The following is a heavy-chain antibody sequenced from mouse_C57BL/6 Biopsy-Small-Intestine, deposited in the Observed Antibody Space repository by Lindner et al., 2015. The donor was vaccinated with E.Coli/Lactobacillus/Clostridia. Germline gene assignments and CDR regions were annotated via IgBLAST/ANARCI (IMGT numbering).Heavy chain of an antibody. D-gene: IGHD4-1*01. V-gene: IGHV1-9*01. CDR3: ASWGKTYFYY. J-gene: IGHJ2*01. Sequence: VQLQESGAELMKPGASVTLSCKATGYTFTGYWIEWVRQRPGHGLEWIGDILPGSGTTDYNEKFRGKATFTADTSSNTAYIQLSSLTTEDSAIYYCASWGKTYFYYWGQGTTLTVSS. CDR1: GYTFTGYW. CDR2: ILPGSGTT.